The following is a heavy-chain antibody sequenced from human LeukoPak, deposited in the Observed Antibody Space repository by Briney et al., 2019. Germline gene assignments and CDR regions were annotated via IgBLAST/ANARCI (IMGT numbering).Heavy chain of an antibody. D-gene: IGHD6-13*01. J-gene: IGHJ6*03. CDR3: ARETAAAGYYYMDV. Sequence: GGSLRLSCAASGFTFSNSWMSWVRQAPGKGLEWVANIKEDGSDKFYVESVKGRFSISRDNAKNSLFLQMRSLRAEDTAVYYCARETAAAGYYYMDVWGKGTTVTVSS. CDR2: IKEDGSDK. V-gene: IGHV3-7*01. CDR1: GFTFSNSW.